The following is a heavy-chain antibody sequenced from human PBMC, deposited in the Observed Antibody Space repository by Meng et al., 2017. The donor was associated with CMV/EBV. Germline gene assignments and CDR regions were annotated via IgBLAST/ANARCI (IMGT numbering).Heavy chain of an antibody. V-gene: IGHV1-69*05. Sequence: SVKVSCKASGGTFSSYATSWVRQAPGQGLEWMGGIIPIFGTANYAQKFQGRVTITTDESTSTAYMELSSLRSEDTAVYYCARDSVRDIVVVPAADYYYYGMDVWGQGTTVTVSS. J-gene: IGHJ6*02. D-gene: IGHD2-2*01. CDR1: GGTFSSYA. CDR2: IIPIFGTA. CDR3: ARDSVRDIVVVPAADYYYYGMDV.